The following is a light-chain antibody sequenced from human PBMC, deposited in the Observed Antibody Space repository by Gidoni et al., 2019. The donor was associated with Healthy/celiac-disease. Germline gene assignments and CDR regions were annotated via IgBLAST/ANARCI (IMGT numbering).Light chain of an antibody. CDR2: GNS. J-gene: IGLJ3*02. V-gene: IGLV1-40*01. CDR3: QSDDSSLSGHWV. CDR1: SSNIGAGYD. Sequence: SVLTQPPSVSGAPGQRVPISCTGSSSNIGAGYDVHWYQQLPGTAPKLLIYGNSNRPSGVPDRFSGSKSGTSASLAITGLQAEDEADYYCQSDDSSLSGHWVFGGGTKLTVL.